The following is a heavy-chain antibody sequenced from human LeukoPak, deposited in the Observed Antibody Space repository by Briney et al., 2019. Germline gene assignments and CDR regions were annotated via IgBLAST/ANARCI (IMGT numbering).Heavy chain of an antibody. Sequence: AGGSLRLSCAASGFTFSSHAMNWVRQAPGKGLEWVSVISAGGGSTYYADSVKGRFTISRDNSKNTLYLQMNSLRAEDTAVYYCAKFLAYDFWSGSLHYWGQGTLVTVSS. V-gene: IGHV3-23*01. J-gene: IGHJ4*02. CDR3: AKFLAYDFWSGSLHY. CDR1: GFTFSSHA. CDR2: ISAGGGST. D-gene: IGHD3-3*01.